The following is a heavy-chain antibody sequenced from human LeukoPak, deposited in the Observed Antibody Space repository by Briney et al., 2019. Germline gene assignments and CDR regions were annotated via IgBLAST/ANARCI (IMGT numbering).Heavy chain of an antibody. CDR1: GFTFSSYA. J-gene: IGHJ4*02. D-gene: IGHD2-2*01. CDR2: ISASGDTT. V-gene: IGHV3-23*01. CDR3: AKRYCTSISCSFFDS. Sequence: PGGSLRLSCAASGFTFSSYAMGWVRQAPGKGLEWVSLISASGDTTYYADSVRGRFTISRDNSENTLYLQMNSLRAEDTAVYYCAKRYCTSISCSFFDSWGQGTLVTVSS.